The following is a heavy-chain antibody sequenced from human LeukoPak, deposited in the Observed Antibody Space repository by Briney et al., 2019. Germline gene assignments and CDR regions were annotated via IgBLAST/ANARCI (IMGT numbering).Heavy chain of an antibody. CDR1: GYTFTGYY. V-gene: IGHV1-2*02. CDR3: ARLRPTVTTEGFDY. Sequence: GASVKVSCKASGYTFTGYYMHWVRQAPGQGLEWMGWINPNSGGTNYAQKFQGRVTMTRDTSISTAYMEPSRLRSDDTAVYYCARLRPTVTTEGFDYWGQGTLVTVSS. CDR2: INPNSGGT. D-gene: IGHD4-17*01. J-gene: IGHJ4*02.